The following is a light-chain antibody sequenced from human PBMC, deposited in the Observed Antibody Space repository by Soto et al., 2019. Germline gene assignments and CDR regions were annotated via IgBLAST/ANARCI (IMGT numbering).Light chain of an antibody. V-gene: IGKV3-11*01. Sequence: IVLTQSPATLSLSPGERATLSCRASQSVSSYLAWYQQKPGQAPRLLIYDASNRATGIPARFSGSGSGTDFTLTISSLEPEDFAYYYCEQRDKCWWTFGQGTKLDI. CDR3: EQRDKCWWT. J-gene: IGKJ1*01. CDR1: QSVSSY. CDR2: DAS.